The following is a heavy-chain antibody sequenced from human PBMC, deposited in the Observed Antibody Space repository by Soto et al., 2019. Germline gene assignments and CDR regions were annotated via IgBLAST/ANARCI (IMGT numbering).Heavy chain of an antibody. D-gene: IGHD5-18*01. V-gene: IGHV3-21*01. CDR1: GFTFSSYS. CDR3: ARDQPGYSYGYGLGY. CDR2: ITSSSSYI. Sequence: EVQLVESGGGLVKPGGSLRLSCAASGFTFSSYSMNWVRQAPGKGLEWVSSITSSSSYISYADSVKGRFTISRDNAKNSLDLQMNSLRAADTAVYYWARDQPGYSYGYGLGYRGQGTLVTVSS. J-gene: IGHJ4*02.